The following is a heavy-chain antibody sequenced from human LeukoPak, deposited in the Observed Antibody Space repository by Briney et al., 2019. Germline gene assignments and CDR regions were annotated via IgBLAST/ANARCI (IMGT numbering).Heavy chain of an antibody. V-gene: IGHV4-39*07. CDR1: GGSISSSSYY. D-gene: IGHD5-24*01. CDR2: IYYSGST. CDR3: ARSTDGYNYGFDY. J-gene: IGHJ4*02. Sequence: SETLSLTCTVSGGSISSSSYYWGWIRQPPGKGLEWIGSIYYSGSTYYNPSLKSRVTISVDTSKNQFSLKLSSVTAADTAVYYCARSTDGYNYGFDYWGQGTLVTVSS.